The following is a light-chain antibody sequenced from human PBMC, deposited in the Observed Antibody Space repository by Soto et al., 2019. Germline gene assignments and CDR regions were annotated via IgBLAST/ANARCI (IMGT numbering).Light chain of an antibody. CDR2: RTS. CDR3: QQYPGTFLT. V-gene: IGKV1-5*03. CDR1: QGVSVY. Sequence: IHMIQSPSTLSASVGDTVTITCRASQGVSVYLAWYQHKPGKAPKVLIHRTSTLESGVPSRFSGSGSGTEFTLTISDLEPDDFATYYCQQYPGTFLTFGGGTKV. J-gene: IGKJ4*01.